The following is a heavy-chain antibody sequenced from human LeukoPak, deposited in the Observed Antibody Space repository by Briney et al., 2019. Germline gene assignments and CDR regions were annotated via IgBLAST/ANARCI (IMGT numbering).Heavy chain of an antibody. CDR2: INHSGST. CDR3: ARRIVGYYYHSSGYKFDY. V-gene: IGHV4-34*01. CDR1: GGSFSGYY. J-gene: IGHJ4*02. Sequence: SETLSLTCAVYGGSFSGYYWSWIRQPPGKGLEWIGEINHSGSTNYNPSLKSRVTISVDTSKNQFSLKLSSVTAADTAVYYCARRIVGYYYHSSGYKFDYWGQGTLVTVSS. D-gene: IGHD3-22*01.